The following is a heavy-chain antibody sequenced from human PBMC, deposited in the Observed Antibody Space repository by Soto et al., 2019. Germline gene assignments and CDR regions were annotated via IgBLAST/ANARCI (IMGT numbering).Heavy chain of an antibody. CDR2: IIPIFGTA. J-gene: IGHJ3*02. CDR1: GGTFSSYA. D-gene: IGHD5-12*01. CDR3: ARGIGLVRMATNRGLAAFDI. Sequence: RASVKVSCKASGGTFSSYAISWVRQAPGQGLEWMGGIIPIFGTANYAQKFQGRVTITADKSTSTAYMELSSLRSEDTAVYYCARGIGLVRMATNRGLAAFDIWGQGTMVTVSS. V-gene: IGHV1-69*06.